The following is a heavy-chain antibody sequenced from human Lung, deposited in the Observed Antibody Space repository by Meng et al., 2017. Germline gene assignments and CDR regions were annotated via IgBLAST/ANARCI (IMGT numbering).Heavy chain of an antibody. CDR1: GGSISSSNYY. CDR3: ARGQKGYFDL. Sequence: QVPVQGSGPGLVKPSQPLSLTCTVSGGSISSSNYYWSWIRQPPGKGLEWSGHIYNSGSTYYNPSLKSRITISVDTSKNQFSLKLSSVTAADTAVYYCARGQKGYFDLWGRGTLVTVSS. J-gene: IGHJ2*01. CDR2: IYNSGST. V-gene: IGHV4-30-4*01.